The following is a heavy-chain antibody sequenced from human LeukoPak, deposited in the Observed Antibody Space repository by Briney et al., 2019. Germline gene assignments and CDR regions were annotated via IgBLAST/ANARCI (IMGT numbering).Heavy chain of an antibody. V-gene: IGHV4-39*01. D-gene: IGHD1-26*01. CDR2: IYYSGST. J-gene: IGHJ4*02. Sequence: PSETLSLTRTVSGGSISSSSYYWGWIRQPPGKGLEWIATIYYSGSTYYNPSLKSRVTISVDTSKNQFSLKLSSVTAADTAVYYCARLVGAGAHHFDYWGQGTLVTVSS. CDR1: GGSISSSSYY. CDR3: ARLVGAGAHHFDY.